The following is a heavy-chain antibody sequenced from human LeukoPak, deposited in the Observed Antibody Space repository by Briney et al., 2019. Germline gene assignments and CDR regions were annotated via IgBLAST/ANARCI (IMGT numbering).Heavy chain of an antibody. J-gene: IGHJ3*02. CDR2: ISSTSIHI. Sequence: PGGSLRLSCAASGFTYSSYSMNWFRQAPGKGLDWVSSISSTSIHIYYADSVNGRFTISRDNAENSLYLQMNSLRAEDTAVYYFVLGGAGGIRDVAYDIWGQGTMVTVSS. CDR3: VLGGAGGIRDVAYDI. CDR1: GFTYSSYS. D-gene: IGHD6-13*01. V-gene: IGHV3-21*01.